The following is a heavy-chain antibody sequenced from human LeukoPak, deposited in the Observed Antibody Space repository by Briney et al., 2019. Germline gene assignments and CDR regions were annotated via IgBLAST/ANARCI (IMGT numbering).Heavy chain of an antibody. J-gene: IGHJ3*02. Sequence: PSETLSLTCSVSNDSITNYFWSWIRQPPGKGLEWIGYVYYVGTSNYNPSLNGRVSMSVDTSKNQLSLRLTSVTAADTAVYYCARERRRVESDAFDIWGQGTMVTVSS. CDR1: NDSITNYF. CDR2: VYYVGTS. CDR3: ARERRRVESDAFDI. V-gene: IGHV4-59*12. D-gene: IGHD3-3*01.